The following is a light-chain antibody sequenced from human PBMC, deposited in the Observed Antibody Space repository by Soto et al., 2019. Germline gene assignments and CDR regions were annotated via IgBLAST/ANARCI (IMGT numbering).Light chain of an antibody. Sequence: QSALTQPASVSGSPGQSIAISCTGTSSDVGAYNYVSWYQQHPGKAPKLMIYDVNNRPSGVSNRFSGSKSGNTASLTISGLQAVDEADYYCCSYTTSSTDVFGTGTKLTVL. CDR1: SSDVGAYNY. CDR3: CSYTTSSTDV. V-gene: IGLV2-14*03. CDR2: DVN. J-gene: IGLJ1*01.